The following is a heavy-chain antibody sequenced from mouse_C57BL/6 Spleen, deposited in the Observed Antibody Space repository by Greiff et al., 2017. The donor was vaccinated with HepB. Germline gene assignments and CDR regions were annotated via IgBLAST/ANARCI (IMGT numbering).Heavy chain of an antibody. V-gene: IGHV1-53*01. CDR3: ARDYGSSYIYWYFDV. CDR2: INPSNGGT. D-gene: IGHD1-1*01. CDR1: GYTFTSYW. Sequence: QVQLQQPGTELVKPGASVKLSCKASGYTFTSYWMHWVKQRPGQGLEWIGNINPSNGGTNYNEKFKSKATLTVDKYSSTAYMQLSSLTSEDSSVYYCARDYGSSYIYWYFDVWGTGTTVTVSS. J-gene: IGHJ1*03.